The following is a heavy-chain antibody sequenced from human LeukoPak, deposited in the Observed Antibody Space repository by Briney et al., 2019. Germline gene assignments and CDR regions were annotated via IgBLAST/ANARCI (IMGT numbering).Heavy chain of an antibody. CDR2: INPGGSNR. D-gene: IGHD3-22*01. J-gene: IGHJ4*02. Sequence: GGSLRLSCAASGITFSNYEMNWVRQAPGKGLEWVSYINPGGSNRFYAGSVRGRFTISRDDAKKSVYLQMNSLRAEDTAVYYCAKDQVWIVVGSFDYWGQGTLVTVSS. V-gene: IGHV3-48*03. CDR1: GITFSNYE. CDR3: AKDQVWIVVGSFDY.